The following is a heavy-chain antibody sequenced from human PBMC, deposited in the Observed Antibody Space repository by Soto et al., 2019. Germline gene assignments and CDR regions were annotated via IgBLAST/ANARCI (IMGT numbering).Heavy chain of an antibody. CDR2: ISSSSSYI. CDR1: GFTFSSYS. Sequence: GGSLRLSCAASGFTFSSYSMNWVRQAPGKGLEWVSSISSSSSYIYYADSVKGRFTISRDNAKNSLYLQMNSLRAEDTAVYYCACGQDLDIVVVVAATPFDYWGQGTLVTVSS. V-gene: IGHV3-21*01. D-gene: IGHD2-15*01. J-gene: IGHJ4*02. CDR3: ACGQDLDIVVVVAATPFDY.